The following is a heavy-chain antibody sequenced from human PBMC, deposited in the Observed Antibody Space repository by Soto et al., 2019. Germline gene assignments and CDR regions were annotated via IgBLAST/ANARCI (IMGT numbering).Heavy chain of an antibody. CDR1: GNTFTSYY. CDR2: INPSGGST. CDR3: ARDQRAATRGYYYYGMDV. V-gene: IGHV1-46*01. Sequence: QVQLVQSGAEVKKPGASGRVSCKAFGNTFTSYYMHWLRQAPGQGLEWMGIINPSGGSTSYAQKFQGRVTMTRDTSTSTVYMELSSLRSEDTAVYYCARDQRAATRGYYYYGMDVWGQGTTVTVSS. D-gene: IGHD1-26*01. J-gene: IGHJ6*02.